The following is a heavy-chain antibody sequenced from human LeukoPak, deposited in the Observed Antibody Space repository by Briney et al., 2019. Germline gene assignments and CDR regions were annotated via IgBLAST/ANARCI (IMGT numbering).Heavy chain of an antibody. J-gene: IGHJ6*04. Sequence: HTGRSLRLSCAASGFTFSSYVMHWVRQAPGKGLEWVSYISSSGSTIYYADSVKGRFTISRDNAKNSLYLQMNSLRAEDTAVYYCAELGITMIGGVWGKGTTVTISS. V-gene: IGHV3-48*03. CDR1: GFTFSSYV. CDR3: AELGITMIGGV. D-gene: IGHD3-10*02. CDR2: ISSSGSTI.